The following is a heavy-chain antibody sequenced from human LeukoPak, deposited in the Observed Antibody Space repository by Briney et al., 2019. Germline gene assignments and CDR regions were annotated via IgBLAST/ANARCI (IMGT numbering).Heavy chain of an antibody. CDR1: GYYFPDFG. D-gene: IGHD1-1*01. CDR2: ISGYNGRT. Sequence: GASVKVSCKTSGYYFPDFGISWVRQAPGQGLEWMGWISGYNGRTIYAQTVQDRVTMTTDPSTTTVYMELRSLKFNDTAVYYCARETSEGDREPTGYFDYWGQGSLVIVSS. V-gene: IGHV1-18*01. CDR3: ARETSEGDREPTGYFDY. J-gene: IGHJ4*02.